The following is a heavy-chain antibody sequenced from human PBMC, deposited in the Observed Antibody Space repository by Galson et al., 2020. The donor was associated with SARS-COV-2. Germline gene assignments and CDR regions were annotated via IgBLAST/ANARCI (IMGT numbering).Heavy chain of an antibody. D-gene: IGHD3-16*01. CDR2: ISYDGSNK. Sequence: GESLKISCAASGFTFSSYAMHWVRQAPGKGLEWVAVISYDGSNKYYADSVKGRFTISRDNSKNTLYLQMNSLRAEDTAVYYCARESIPPYEYVLTGDAFDIWGQGTMVTVSS. CDR3: ARESIPPYEYVLTGDAFDI. V-gene: IGHV3-30*04. J-gene: IGHJ3*02. CDR1: GFTFSSYA.